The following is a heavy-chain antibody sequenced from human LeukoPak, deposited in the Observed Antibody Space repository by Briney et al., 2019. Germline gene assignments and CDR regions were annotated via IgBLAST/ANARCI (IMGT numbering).Heavy chain of an antibody. D-gene: IGHD5-18*01. CDR3: ARGVLDTAQTPHFDY. Sequence: SETLSLTCAVSGGSISSGGYSWSWIRQPPGKGLEWVGYICHSGSSYYNPFLKSRITISVDRSKNQFSLKLSSVTAADTAVYYCARGVLDTAQTPHFDYWGQGTLVTVSS. CDR1: GGSISSGGYS. J-gene: IGHJ4*02. V-gene: IGHV4-30-2*01. CDR2: ICHSGSS.